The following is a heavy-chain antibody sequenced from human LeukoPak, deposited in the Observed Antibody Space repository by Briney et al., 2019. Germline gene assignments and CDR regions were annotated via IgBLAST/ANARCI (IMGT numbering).Heavy chain of an antibody. D-gene: IGHD4-17*01. Sequence: SETLSLTCTVSGGSISSISYYWSWLRQPAGKGLEWIGRIYTSGSTNYNPSLKSRVTISVDTSKNQFSLRLSSVTAADTALYYCARAAVTTTYFDFWGQGTLVTVSS. CDR1: GGSISSISYY. CDR3: ARAAVTTTYFDF. J-gene: IGHJ4*02. V-gene: IGHV4-61*02. CDR2: IYTSGST.